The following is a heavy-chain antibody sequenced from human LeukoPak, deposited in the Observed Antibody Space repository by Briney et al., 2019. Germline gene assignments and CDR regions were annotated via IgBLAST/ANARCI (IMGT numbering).Heavy chain of an antibody. D-gene: IGHD3-9*01. J-gene: IGHJ4*02. Sequence: PSETLSLTCSVSGGSISSSYWSWIRQPAGKGLEWIGRIYISGSTNYNPSLESRVTMSVDTSKNQFSLKLSSVTAADTAVYYCAGTRNYDILTGYYNWGQGTLVTVSS. CDR1: GGSISSSY. CDR2: IYISGST. V-gene: IGHV4-4*07. CDR3: AGTRNYDILTGYYN.